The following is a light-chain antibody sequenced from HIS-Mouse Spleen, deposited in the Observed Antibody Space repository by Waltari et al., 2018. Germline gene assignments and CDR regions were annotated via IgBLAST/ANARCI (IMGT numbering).Light chain of an antibody. V-gene: IGLV1-40*01. CDR3: QSYDSSLSGANWV. J-gene: IGLJ3*02. CDR1: SSNIGAGYD. Sequence: QSVLTQPPSVSGAPGQRVTISCTGSSSNIGAGYDVPWYQQLPGTAPKRLIYGNSNRPSGVPDRFSGSKSGTSASLAITGLQAEDEADYYCQSYDSSLSGANWVFGGGTKLTVL. CDR2: GNS.